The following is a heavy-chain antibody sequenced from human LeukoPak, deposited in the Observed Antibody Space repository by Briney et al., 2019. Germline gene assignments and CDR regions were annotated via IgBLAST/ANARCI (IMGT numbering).Heavy chain of an antibody. CDR3: ARGRGDSKGTSFDF. J-gene: IGHJ4*02. V-gene: IGHV4-59*01. D-gene: IGHD3-22*01. CDR2: IYHTGSA. Sequence: SETLSLTCTLSGGPMNNYYGIWIRQSPGKGLEWIGYIYHTGSATYKPSLKSRVTLSLDTSKNQFSLKLSSVTAADTAVYYCARGRGDSKGTSFDFWGQGTLVTVSS. CDR1: GGPMNNYY.